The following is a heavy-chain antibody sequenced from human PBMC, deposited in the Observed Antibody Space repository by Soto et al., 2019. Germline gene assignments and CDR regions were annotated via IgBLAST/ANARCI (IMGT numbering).Heavy chain of an antibody. CDR2: TRRIAYGGTT. CDR3: SRSLAIDFDS. Sequence: GSLKLSCSASGFNFAAYTMSWVRLTPGKGLEWVGFTRRIAYGGTTDYAASVKGRFTISRDDSRKIVYLQMSRLKIEDTAVYYCSRSLAIDFDSWGQEALVTVSS. J-gene: IGHJ4*02. V-gene: IGHV3-49*04. CDR1: GFNFAAYT.